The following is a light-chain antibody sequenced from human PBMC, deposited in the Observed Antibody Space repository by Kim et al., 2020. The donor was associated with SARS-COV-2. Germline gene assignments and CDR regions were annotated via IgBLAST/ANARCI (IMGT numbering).Light chain of an antibody. CDR3: QQYNIWTIT. Sequence: EIVMTQSPATLSVSPGERATLSCRASQSVSSNLAWYQQKPGQAPRLLIYGASTRATGIPARFSGSGSGTEFTLTISSLQSEDFAVYYCQQYNIWTITFGQVTRLEIK. V-gene: IGKV3-15*01. CDR1: QSVSSN. CDR2: GAS. J-gene: IGKJ5*01.